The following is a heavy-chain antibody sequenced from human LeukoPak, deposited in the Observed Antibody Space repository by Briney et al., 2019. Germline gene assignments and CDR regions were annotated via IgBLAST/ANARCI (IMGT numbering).Heavy chain of an antibody. J-gene: IGHJ5*02. CDR2: IKQDGSVK. CDR1: GFTFSSYW. D-gene: IGHD3-10*01. Sequence: GGSLRLSCAASGFTFSSYWMNWVRQAPGKGLEWVANIKQDGSVKNYVDSVKGRFTISRDNAKNSLFLQMNGLRAEDTAVYYCARDPSGSPVFDPWGQGTLVTVSS. V-gene: IGHV3-7*01. CDR3: ARDPSGSPVFDP.